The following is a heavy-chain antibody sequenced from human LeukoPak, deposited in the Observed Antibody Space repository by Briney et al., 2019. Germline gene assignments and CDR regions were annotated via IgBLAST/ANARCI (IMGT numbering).Heavy chain of an antibody. Sequence: PSETLSLTCTVSGGSLSSYYWSWIRQPPGKGLEWIGYIYYSGSTNYNPSLKSRVTISVDTSKNQFSLKLSSVTATDTAVYYCARRSGYDSLDYWGQGTLVTVSS. CDR2: IYYSGST. CDR3: ARRSGYDSLDY. J-gene: IGHJ4*02. D-gene: IGHD5-12*01. V-gene: IGHV4-59*01. CDR1: GGSLSSYY.